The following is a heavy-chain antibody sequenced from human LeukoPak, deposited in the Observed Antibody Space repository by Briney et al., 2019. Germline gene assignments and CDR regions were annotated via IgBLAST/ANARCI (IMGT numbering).Heavy chain of an antibody. CDR1: GVSLSSGGYY. V-gene: IGHV4-31*03. J-gene: IGHJ4*02. CDR2: IYYSGST. Sequence: SETLSLTCTVSGVSLSSGGYYWGWIRKHPGMGLEWIGSIYYSGSTYYTPSLKSRVNISVDTSKSQFALNLTSVTAADTAVYFCARVSSARNGFDYWGQGTLVTASS. CDR3: ARVSSARNGFDY. D-gene: IGHD1-1*01.